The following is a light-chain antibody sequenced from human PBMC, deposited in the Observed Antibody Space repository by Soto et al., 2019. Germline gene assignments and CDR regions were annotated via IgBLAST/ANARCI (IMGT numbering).Light chain of an antibody. Sequence: EVVMTQSPATLSVSPGERATLSCRASQSVSSNLAWYQQKPGQAPRLLIYDASTRATGIPARFSGSGSGTDFTLTISSRQSEDFAVYYCLQYNNWPPWTFGQGTKVEIK. CDR1: QSVSSN. CDR3: LQYNNWPPWT. J-gene: IGKJ1*01. V-gene: IGKV3-15*01. CDR2: DAS.